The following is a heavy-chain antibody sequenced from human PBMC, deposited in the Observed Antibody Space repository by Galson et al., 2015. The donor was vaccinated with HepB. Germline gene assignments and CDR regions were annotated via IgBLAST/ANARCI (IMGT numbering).Heavy chain of an antibody. CDR2: INPNSGGR. J-gene: IGHJ3*02. V-gene: IGHV1-2*02. CDR3: ARDYRGQGVDPFDI. D-gene: IGHD1-26*01. Sequence: SVKVSCKASGYIFSGYYMHWVRQAPGQGLEWMGWINPNSGGRNYAQKFQGRVTMTRDTSISTAYMELFRLRSDDTAVYYCARDYRGQGVDPFDIWGQGTMVTVSS. CDR1: GYIFSGYY.